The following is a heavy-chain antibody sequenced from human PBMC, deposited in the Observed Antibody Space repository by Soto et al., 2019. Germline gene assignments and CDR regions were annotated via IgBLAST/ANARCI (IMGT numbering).Heavy chain of an antibody. Sequence: QGQLVQSGAEVRKPGASVKVSCKVSGYTFTRYGISWVRQAPGQGLEWMGWISGYNGDTKYAQKFQGRVTMTVDTSXXTAYMELRSLTSDDRAVYYCAKNGHPPYYDYGMDGWGQGTTVTVSS. CDR2: ISGYNGDT. CDR3: AKNGHPPYYDYGMDG. J-gene: IGHJ6*02. D-gene: IGHD2-8*01. V-gene: IGHV1-18*01. CDR1: GYTFTRYG.